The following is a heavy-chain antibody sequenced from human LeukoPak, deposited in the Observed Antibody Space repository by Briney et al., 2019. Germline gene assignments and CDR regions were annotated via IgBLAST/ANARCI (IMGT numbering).Heavy chain of an antibody. Sequence: PGGSLRLSCAASGFTFDDYAMHWVRQAPGKGLEWVSLISGDGGSTYYADSVKGRFSISRDNSKNSLYLQMNSLRTEDTALYYCAKDSVAAAGTYFQHWGQGTLGTVSS. CDR3: AKDSVAAAGTYFQH. J-gene: IGHJ1*01. V-gene: IGHV3-43*02. CDR1: GFTFDDYA. D-gene: IGHD6-13*01. CDR2: ISGDGGST.